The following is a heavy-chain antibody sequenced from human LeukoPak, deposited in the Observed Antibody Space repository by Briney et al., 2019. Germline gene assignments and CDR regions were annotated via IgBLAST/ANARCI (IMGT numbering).Heavy chain of an antibody. J-gene: IGHJ4*02. V-gene: IGHV3-11*01. D-gene: IGHD1-26*01. CDR1: GFTFSDYY. CDR3: XXRPXSGSYFTYFDY. CDR2: ISSSGSTI. Sequence: PGGSLRLSCAASGFTFSDYYMSWIRQAPGKGLEWVSYISSSGSTIYYADSVKGRFTISRDNAKNSLYLQMNSLRAEDTAVYYXXXRPXSGSYFTYFDYWGQGTLVTVSS.